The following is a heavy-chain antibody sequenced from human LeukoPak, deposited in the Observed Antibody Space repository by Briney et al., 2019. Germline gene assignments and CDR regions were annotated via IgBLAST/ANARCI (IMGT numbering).Heavy chain of an antibody. Sequence: GGSLRLPCAASGFTFSSYAMHWVRQAPGKGLEWVAVISYDGSNKYYADSAKGRFTISRDNSKNTLYLQVNSLRAEDTAVYYCARDASLWFGELSRPYYYYGMDVWGQGTTVTVSS. V-gene: IGHV3-30-3*01. D-gene: IGHD3-10*01. CDR3: ARDASLWFGELSRPYYYYGMDV. CDR2: ISYDGSNK. J-gene: IGHJ6*02. CDR1: GFTFSSYA.